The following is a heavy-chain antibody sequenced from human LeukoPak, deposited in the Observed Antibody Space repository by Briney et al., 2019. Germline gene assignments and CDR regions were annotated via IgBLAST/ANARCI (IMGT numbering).Heavy chain of an antibody. Sequence: SVKVSCKASGGTFSSYAISWVRQAPGQGLEWMGGIIPIFGTANYAQKFQGRVTITADKSTSTAYMELSSLSSEDTAVYYCARERGGILTGYFEYYFDYWGQGTLVTVSS. V-gene: IGHV1-69*06. CDR1: GGTFSSYA. D-gene: IGHD3-9*01. CDR3: ARERGGILTGYFEYYFDY. J-gene: IGHJ4*02. CDR2: IIPIFGTA.